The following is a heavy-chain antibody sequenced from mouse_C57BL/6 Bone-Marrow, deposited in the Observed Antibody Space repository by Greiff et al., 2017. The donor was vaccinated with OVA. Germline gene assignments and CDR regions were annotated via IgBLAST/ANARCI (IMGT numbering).Heavy chain of an antibody. CDR2: IYPGDGDP. J-gene: IGHJ3*01. D-gene: IGHD3-2*02. V-gene: IGHV1-82*01. CDR3: ALDSAGYVWVAY. Sequence: VQLQQSGPELVKPGASVKISCTASGSAFSSSWMNWVKPRPGTGLEWLGRIYPGDGDPNYTGKLKGKATLTADHSSSTADMQLSSLTSEDAAVYCCALDSAGYVWVAYWGQGTLVTVSA. CDR1: GSAFSSSW.